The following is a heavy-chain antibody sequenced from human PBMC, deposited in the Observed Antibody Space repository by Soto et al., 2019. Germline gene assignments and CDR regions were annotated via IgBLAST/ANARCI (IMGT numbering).Heavy chain of an antibody. Sequence: QVQLVQSGAEVKKPGASVKVPCKAYGYTFTSYAMHWVRQASGQRLEWMGWINAGNGNTKYSQKFQGRVTITRDTSASTAYMELSSLRSEDTAVYYCARGGSLYWYFDLWGRGTLVTVSS. CDR3: ARGGSLYWYFDL. CDR2: INAGNGNT. V-gene: IGHV1-3*01. CDR1: GYTFTSYA. D-gene: IGHD1-26*01. J-gene: IGHJ2*01.